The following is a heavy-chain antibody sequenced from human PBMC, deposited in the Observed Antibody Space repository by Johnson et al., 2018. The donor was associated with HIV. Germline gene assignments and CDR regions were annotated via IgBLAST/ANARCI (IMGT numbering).Heavy chain of an antibody. V-gene: IGHV3-30-3*01. CDR2: ISYDGSNK. CDR3: AREREDYGLDI. CDR1: GFTFSSYA. J-gene: IGHJ3*02. D-gene: IGHD4/OR15-4a*01. Sequence: QVQLVESGGGVVQAGRSLRLSCAASGFTFSSYAMHWVRQAPGKGLEWVAVISYDGSNKYYADSVKGRSTISRDNSKNTLYLQMNSLRAEDTAVYYCAREREDYGLDIWGQGTMVTVSS.